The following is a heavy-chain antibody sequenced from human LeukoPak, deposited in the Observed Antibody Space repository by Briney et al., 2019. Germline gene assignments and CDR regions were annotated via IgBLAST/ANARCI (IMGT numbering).Heavy chain of an antibody. D-gene: IGHD1-26*01. V-gene: IGHV3-23*01. CDR2: ISGSGDKT. J-gene: IGHJ4*02. CDR3: VKPENTGSYF. CDR1: GFTFNNFA. Sequence: PGGSLRLSCETSGFTFNNFAMSWVRQAPGKGLEWVSGISGSGDKTYYTDSVKGRFTISRVNSDNLLYLQMNSLRAEDTAVYYCVKPENTGSYFWGQGTLVTVSS.